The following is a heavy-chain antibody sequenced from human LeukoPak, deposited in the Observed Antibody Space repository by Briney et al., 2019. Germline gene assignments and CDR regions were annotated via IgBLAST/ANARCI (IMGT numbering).Heavy chain of an antibody. D-gene: IGHD2-15*01. Sequence: PSETLSLTCAAYGGSFSGYYWSWIRQPPGKGLEWIGEINHSGSTNYNPSLKSRVTISVDKSKNQFSLKLSSVTAADTAVYYCARVWGRYCSGGSCYGFRWFDPWGQGTLVTVSS. V-gene: IGHV4-34*01. CDR3: ARVWGRYCSGGSCYGFRWFDP. J-gene: IGHJ5*02. CDR2: INHSGST. CDR1: GGSFSGYY.